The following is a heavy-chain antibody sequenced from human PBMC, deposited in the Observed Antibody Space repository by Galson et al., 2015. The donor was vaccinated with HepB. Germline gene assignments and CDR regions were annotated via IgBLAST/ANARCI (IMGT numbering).Heavy chain of an antibody. D-gene: IGHD3-9*01. CDR2: ISSGGTYI. V-gene: IGHV3-21*01. CDR1: GFTFSSYS. CDR3: ARVLFDPLTGYSPGHYGMDV. Sequence: SLRLSCAASGFTFSSYSMNWVRQAPGKGLEWVSSISSGGTYIYHTNSVKGRFTISRDNSKNSLYLQMDSLRAEDTAVYYCARVLFDPLTGYSPGHYGMDVWGQGTTVTVSS. J-gene: IGHJ6*02.